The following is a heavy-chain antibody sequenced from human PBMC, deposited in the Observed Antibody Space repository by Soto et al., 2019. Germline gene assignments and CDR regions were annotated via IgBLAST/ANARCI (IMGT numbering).Heavy chain of an antibody. CDR1: GGTFSSYA. CDR3: ARGLYDILTGYSYYYGMDV. D-gene: IGHD3-9*01. J-gene: IGHJ6*02. CDR2: TIPIFGTA. V-gene: IGHV1-69*06. Sequence: QVQLVQSGAEVKKPGSSVKVSCKASGGTFSSYAISWVRQAPGQGLEWMGGTIPIFGTANYAQKFQGRVTITADKSTSTAYMELSSLRSEDTAVYYCARGLYDILTGYSYYYGMDVWGQGTTVTVSS.